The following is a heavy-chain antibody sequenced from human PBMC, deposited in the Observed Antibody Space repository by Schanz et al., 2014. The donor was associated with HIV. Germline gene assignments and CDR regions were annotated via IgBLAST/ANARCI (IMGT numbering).Heavy chain of an antibody. Sequence: VQLGGSGGGLVKPGGSPRLSCAASGFTLTDNYISWVRQAPGKGLEWLSYISVNGATREYADSVKGRFTISRDNARTSLYLQMNSLRADDTAVYYCAKGWRGYSISSWVDYWGQGSLVTVSS. CDR2: ISVNGATR. CDR3: AKGWRGYSISSWVDY. J-gene: IGHJ4*02. CDR1: GFTLTDNY. V-gene: IGHV3-11*04. D-gene: IGHD6-6*01.